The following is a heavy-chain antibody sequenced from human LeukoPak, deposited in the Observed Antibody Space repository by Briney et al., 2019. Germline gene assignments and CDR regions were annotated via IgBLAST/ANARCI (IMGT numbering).Heavy chain of an antibody. Sequence: PGGSLRLSCAASGFTFSSHGMHWVRQAPGKRLEWVAFIRYDGSNKYYADSVKGRFTISRDNSKNTLYLQMNSLRTEDTALYYCAKGDWYYYDSGGYPDYWGQGTLVTVSS. J-gene: IGHJ4*02. CDR1: GFTFSSHG. V-gene: IGHV3-30*02. D-gene: IGHD3-22*01. CDR3: AKGDWYYYDSGGYPDY. CDR2: IRYDGSNK.